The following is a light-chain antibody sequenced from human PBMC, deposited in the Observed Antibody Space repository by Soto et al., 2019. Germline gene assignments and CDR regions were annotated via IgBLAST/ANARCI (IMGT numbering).Light chain of an antibody. CDR3: SSYTSSSTVV. V-gene: IGLV2-14*01. Sequence: HSALTQPASVSGSPGQSITISCTGTSSDVGGYNYVSWYQPHPGKASKLMIYDVSNRPLGVSNRFSGSKSGNTASLTISGLQAEDEADYYCSSYTSSSTVVFGGGTKVTVL. J-gene: IGLJ2*01. CDR2: DVS. CDR1: SSDVGGYNY.